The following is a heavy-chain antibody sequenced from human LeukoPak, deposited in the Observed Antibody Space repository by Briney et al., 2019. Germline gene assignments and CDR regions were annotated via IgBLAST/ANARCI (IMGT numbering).Heavy chain of an antibody. V-gene: IGHV4-34*01. Sequence: NPSETLSLTCAVYGGSFSGYYWSWIRQPPGKGLEWIGEINHSGSTNYNPSLKSRVTISVDTSKNQFSLKLSSVTAADTAVYYRARGPDIVATTHYYYGMDVWGQGTTVTVSS. CDR2: INHSGST. J-gene: IGHJ6*02. CDR1: GGSFSGYY. CDR3: ARGPDIVATTHYYYGMDV. D-gene: IGHD5-12*01.